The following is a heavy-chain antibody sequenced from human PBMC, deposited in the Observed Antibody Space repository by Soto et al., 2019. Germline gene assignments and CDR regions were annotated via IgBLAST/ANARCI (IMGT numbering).Heavy chain of an antibody. CDR1: GFTFSSYA. V-gene: IGHV3-23*01. J-gene: IGHJ6*02. D-gene: IGHD1-1*01. Sequence: EVQLLESGGGLVQPGGSLTLSCAASGFTFSSYAMSWVRQAQGKGLVWDLAISGSGGSTYYADSVKGRFTISRDNPKNTLDLLVNSLRAQDTAVYYCAKDWKPVTTSSGDVWGPGTTVTVAS. CDR3: AKDWKPVTTSSGDV. CDR2: ISGSGGST.